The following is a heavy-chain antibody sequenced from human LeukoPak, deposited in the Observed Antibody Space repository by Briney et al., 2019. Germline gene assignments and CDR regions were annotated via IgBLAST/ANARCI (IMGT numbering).Heavy chain of an antibody. CDR1: GGTFSSYA. CDR2: IIPIFGTA. Sequence: ASVKVSWKASGGTFSSYAISWVRQAPGQGLEWMGGIIPIFGTANYAQKFQGRDTITADESTSTAYMELSSLRSEDTAVYYCATDPTREKNWFDPWGRGTLVTVSS. CDR3: ATDPTREKNWFDP. J-gene: IGHJ5*02. V-gene: IGHV1-69*01.